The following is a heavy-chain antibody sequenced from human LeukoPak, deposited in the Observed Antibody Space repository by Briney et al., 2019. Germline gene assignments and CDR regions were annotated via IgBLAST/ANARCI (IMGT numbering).Heavy chain of an antibody. Sequence: GGSLRLSCEASGFTFSSYWVSWVRQAPGKGLEWVANIKQDGSEKYYVDSVKGRFTISRDNAKNSLYLQMNSLRAEDTAVYYCARDPYYYDSSGYSPWGQGTLVTVSS. J-gene: IGHJ4*02. CDR1: GFTFSSYW. CDR3: ARDPYYYDSSGYSP. CDR2: IKQDGSEK. D-gene: IGHD3-22*01. V-gene: IGHV3-7*03.